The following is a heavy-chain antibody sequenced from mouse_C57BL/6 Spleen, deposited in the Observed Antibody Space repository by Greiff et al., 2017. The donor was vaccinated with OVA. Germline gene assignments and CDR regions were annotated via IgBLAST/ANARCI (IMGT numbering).Heavy chain of an antibody. D-gene: IGHD1-1*01. J-gene: IGHJ3*01. CDR3: ARGGYYYGSSLFAY. CDR2: INPNNGGP. Sequence: EVQLQQSGPELVKPGASVKIPCKASGYTFTDYNMDWVKQSHGKSLEWIGDINPNNGGPIYNQKFKGKATLTVDKSSSTAYMALRSLTSEDTAVYYCARGGYYYGSSLFAYWGQGTLVTVSA. CDR1: GYTFTDYN. V-gene: IGHV1-18*01.